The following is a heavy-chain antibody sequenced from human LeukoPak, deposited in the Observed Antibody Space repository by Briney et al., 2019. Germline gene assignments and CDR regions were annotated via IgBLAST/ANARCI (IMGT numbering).Heavy chain of an antibody. Sequence: PGRSLRLSCAASGFTFSSYGMHWVRQAPGKGLEWVAVISYDGSNKYYADSVKGRFTISRDNSKNTLYLQMNSLRAEDTAVYYRAKDLSIAAAGHDYWGQGTLVTVSS. CDR1: GFTFSSYG. CDR2: ISYDGSNK. D-gene: IGHD6-13*01. J-gene: IGHJ4*02. V-gene: IGHV3-30*18. CDR3: AKDLSIAAAGHDY.